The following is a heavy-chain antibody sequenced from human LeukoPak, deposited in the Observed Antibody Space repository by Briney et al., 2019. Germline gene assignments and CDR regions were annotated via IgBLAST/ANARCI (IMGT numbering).Heavy chain of an antibody. V-gene: IGHV3-33*03. CDR3: ASGDYSSGWKLDY. J-gene: IGHJ4*02. CDR1: EFPFSSYG. D-gene: IGHD6-19*01. CDR2: IWHDGSYK. Sequence: GRSLRLSCAASEFPFSSYGMHWVRQAPGKGLEWVAVIWHDGSYKYYADSVKGRFTISRDNSKNTLYLQMNSLRAEDTAVYFCASGDYSSGWKLDYRGQGTLVTVSS.